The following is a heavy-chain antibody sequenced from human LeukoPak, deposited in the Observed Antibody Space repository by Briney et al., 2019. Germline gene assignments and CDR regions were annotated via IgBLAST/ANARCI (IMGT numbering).Heavy chain of an antibody. CDR2: INWNGGST. CDR3: ARAYYYDSSGYFGDAFDI. Sequence: GGSLRLSCAASGFTFSTYSMNWVRQAPGKGLEWVSGINWNGGSTGYADSVKGRFTISRDNAKNSLYLQMNSLRAEDTALYYCARAYYYDSSGYFGDAFDIWGQGTMVTVSS. J-gene: IGHJ3*02. D-gene: IGHD3-22*01. V-gene: IGHV3-20*04. CDR1: GFTFSTYS.